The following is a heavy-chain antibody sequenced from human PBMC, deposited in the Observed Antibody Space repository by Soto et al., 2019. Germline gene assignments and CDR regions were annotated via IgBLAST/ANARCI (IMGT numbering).Heavy chain of an antibody. CDR3: ARGGTFSTFDY. Sequence: QVQLQESGPGLVKPSETLSLTCTVSGGSINNYYWSWILQSPGKGLEWIGYIFYSGNTNYIPSLKSRVTISVDTSKNQFSLKLSSATAADTAVYYCARGGTFSTFDYWGKGTLVTVSS. J-gene: IGHJ4*02. CDR2: IFYSGNT. V-gene: IGHV4-59*01. D-gene: IGHD3-16*01. CDR1: GGSINNYY.